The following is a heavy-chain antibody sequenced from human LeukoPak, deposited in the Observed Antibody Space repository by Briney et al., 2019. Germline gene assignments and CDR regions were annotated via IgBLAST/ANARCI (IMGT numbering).Heavy chain of an antibody. CDR1: GFTFSSYE. CDR3: ARGPVHLDY. V-gene: IGHV3-48*01. J-gene: IGHJ4*02. CDR2: ISSSSSTI. Sequence: GGSLRLSCAASGFTFSSYEMNWVRQAPGKGLEWVSYISSSSSTIYYADSVKGRFTISRDNAKNSLYLQMNSLRAEDTAVYYCARGPVHLDYWGQGTLVTVSS. D-gene: IGHD6-19*01.